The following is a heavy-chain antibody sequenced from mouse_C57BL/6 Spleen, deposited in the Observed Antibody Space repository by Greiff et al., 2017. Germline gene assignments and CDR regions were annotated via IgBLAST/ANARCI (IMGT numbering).Heavy chain of an antibody. D-gene: IGHD1-1*01. CDR3: TTGTTVNAMDY. CDR1: GFNIKDDY. CDR2: IDPENGDT. Sequence: EVQLQQSGAELVRPGASVKLSCTASGFNIKDDYMHWVKQRPEQGLEWIGWIDPENGDTEYASKFQGKATITADTSSNTAYLQLSSLTSEDTAVYYCTTGTTVNAMDYWGQGTSVTVSS. V-gene: IGHV14-4*01. J-gene: IGHJ4*01.